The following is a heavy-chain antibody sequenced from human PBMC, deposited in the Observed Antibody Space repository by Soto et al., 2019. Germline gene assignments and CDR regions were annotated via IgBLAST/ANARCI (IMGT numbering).Heavy chain of an antibody. CDR3: ARDSSSSSNWFDP. V-gene: IGHV3-21*01. Sequence: GGSLRLSCAASGFTFSSYSMNWVRQAPGKGLEWVSSISSSSSYIYYADSVKGRFTISRDNAKNSLYLQMNSLRAEDTAVYYCARDSSSSSNWFDPWRQGTLVTVSS. J-gene: IGHJ5*02. D-gene: IGHD6-13*01. CDR2: ISSSSSYI. CDR1: GFTFSSYS.